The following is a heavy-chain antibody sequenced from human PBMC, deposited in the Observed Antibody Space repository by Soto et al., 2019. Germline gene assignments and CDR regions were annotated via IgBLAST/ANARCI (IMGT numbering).Heavy chain of an antibody. J-gene: IGHJ6*03. D-gene: IGHD2-15*01. Sequence: GGSLRLSCAASGFTFSDYYMSWIRQAPGKGLEWVSYISSSGSTIYYADSVKGRFTISRDNAKNSLYRQMNSLRAEDTAVYYCASRRAYCSGGSCYDPDPHYYYYYMDVWGKGTTVTVSS. CDR2: ISSSGSTI. CDR1: GFTFSDYY. CDR3: ASRRAYCSGGSCYDPDPHYYYYYMDV. V-gene: IGHV3-11*01.